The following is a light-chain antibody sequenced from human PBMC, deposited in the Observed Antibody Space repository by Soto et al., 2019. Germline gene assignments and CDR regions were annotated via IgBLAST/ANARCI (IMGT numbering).Light chain of an antibody. CDR3: SSFTSRFTFNYI. V-gene: IGLV2-14*01. J-gene: IGLJ1*01. Sequence: QSVLTQPASASGSPGQSITISCTGTSSDVGGYNYVSWYQQHPGKAPKIIIYEVTNRPSGVSNRFSGSKSGNTASLTISGLQAEDDADYYCSSFTSRFTFNYIFGTGTKVTVL. CDR1: SSDVGGYNY. CDR2: EVT.